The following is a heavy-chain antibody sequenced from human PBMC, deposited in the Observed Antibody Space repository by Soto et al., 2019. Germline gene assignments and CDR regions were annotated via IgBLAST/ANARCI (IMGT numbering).Heavy chain of an antibody. Sequence: SETLSLTCTVSGGSISSSSYYWGWIRQSPGKGLEWIGTIYYSGDTYYNPSLKSRVTMSVDTSTNHFSLKLSSVTAADTAVYYCGRRRCSGGSCFFDYWGQGTLVTVYS. J-gene: IGHJ4*02. V-gene: IGHV4-39*02. CDR3: GRRRCSGGSCFFDY. CDR1: GGSISSSSYY. CDR2: IYYSGDT. D-gene: IGHD2-15*01.